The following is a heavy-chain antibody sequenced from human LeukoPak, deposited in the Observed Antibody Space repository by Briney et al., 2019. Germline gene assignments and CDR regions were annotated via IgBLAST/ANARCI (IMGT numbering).Heavy chain of an antibody. Sequence: PGGSLRLSCAASGFTFSSYSMNWVRQAPGKGLEWVSSISSSSSYIYYADSVKGRFTISRDNAKNSLYLQMNSLRAEDTAVYYCARDGRGDWDFDYWGQGNLVTVSS. CDR2: ISSSSSYI. CDR3: ARDGRGDWDFDY. V-gene: IGHV3-21*01. CDR1: GFTFSSYS. J-gene: IGHJ4*02. D-gene: IGHD1-1*01.